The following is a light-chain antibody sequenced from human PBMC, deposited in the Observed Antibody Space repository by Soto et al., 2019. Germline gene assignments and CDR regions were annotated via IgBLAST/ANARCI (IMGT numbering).Light chain of an antibody. CDR3: QHYNSYSEA. J-gene: IGKJ1*01. Sequence: EIQMTQSPSTLSGSVGDRVTITCRASQTISSWLAWYQQKPGKGHKLLIYKSSTLKSGVPSRFSGSGSGTEITLNIRSLQPDDFATYYCQHYNSYSEAFGQGTKVDI. CDR2: KSS. CDR1: QTISSW. V-gene: IGKV1-5*03.